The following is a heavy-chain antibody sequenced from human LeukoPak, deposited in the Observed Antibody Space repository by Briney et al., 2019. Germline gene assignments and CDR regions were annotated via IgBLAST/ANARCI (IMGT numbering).Heavy chain of an antibody. CDR2: INPDGSLR. V-gene: IGHV3-74*01. J-gene: IGHJ4*02. CDR3: TREDYYGSGSYGWDY. D-gene: IGHD3-10*01. CDR1: EFRFSSYW. Sequence: GGSLRLSCTASEFRFSSYWMHWVRQVPGKGLVWVARINPDGSLRSFADSVKGRFTISRDNAINTLYLQMESLRPEDTGAYYCTREDYYGSGSYGWDYWGQGTLVSVSS.